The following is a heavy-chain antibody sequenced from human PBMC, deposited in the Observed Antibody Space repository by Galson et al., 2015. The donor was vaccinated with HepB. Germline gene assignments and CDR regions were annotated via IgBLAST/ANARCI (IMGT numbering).Heavy chain of an antibody. CDR3: ATHRLLITSTGRFFRH. CDR1: GFNFSDYY. CDR2: ISMSSGHT. J-gene: IGHJ1*01. D-gene: IGHD3-16*01. V-gene: IGHV3-11*03. Sequence: SLRLSCAASGFNFSDYYMSWIRQTPEKGLEWLSYISMSSGHTNYAGAVKGRFTISRDNAKNTLFLQMTNLSAEDTAVYYCATHRLLITSTGRFFRHWGQGTLVTVSS.